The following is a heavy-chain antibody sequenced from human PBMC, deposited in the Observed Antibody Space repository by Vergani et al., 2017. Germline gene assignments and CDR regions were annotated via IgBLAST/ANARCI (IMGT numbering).Heavy chain of an antibody. CDR1: GDSISSGVYY. V-gene: IGHV4-31*03. CDR3: ARMGGYDEGDAFRIGYFDS. CDR2: IYSTGST. D-gene: IGHD3-22*01. Sequence: QVQLQESGPGLVKPSQTLSLTRSVSGDSISSGVYYWNWIRQHPGKGLEWIGYIYSTGSTHHNPSIRRRINMSVDTSKNQFSLKLNSVTAADTAMYYCARMGGYDEGDAFRIGYFDSWGPGILVTVSS. J-gene: IGHJ4*02.